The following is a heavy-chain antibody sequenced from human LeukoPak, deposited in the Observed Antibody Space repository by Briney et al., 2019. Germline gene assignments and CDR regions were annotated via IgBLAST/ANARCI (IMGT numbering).Heavy chain of an antibody. D-gene: IGHD3-10*01. J-gene: IGHJ6*02. CDR1: GGTFSSYA. V-gene: IGHV1-69*13. Sequence: SVKVSCTASGGTFSSYAISWVRQAPGRGLEWMGGIIPIFGTANYAQKFQGRVTITADESTSTAYMELSSLRSEDTAVYYCAREEGRGSGSYVYGMDVWGQGTTVTVSS. CDR2: IIPIFGTA. CDR3: AREEGRGSGSYVYGMDV.